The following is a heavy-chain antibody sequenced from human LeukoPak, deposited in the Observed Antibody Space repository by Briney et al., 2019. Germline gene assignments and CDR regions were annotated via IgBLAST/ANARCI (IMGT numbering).Heavy chain of an antibody. CDR2: VSLSGLT. CDR1: GGSITSTNW. Sequence: PSGTLSLTCGVSGGSITSTNWWSLVRQPPGQGLEWIGEVSLSGLTNYNPSLSSRVIMALDTSKNHLSLHLTSATAADTAVYYCSRENGAFSPFGYWGQGYLVTVLS. CDR3: SRENGAFSPFGY. J-gene: IGHJ4*02. V-gene: IGHV4-4*02. D-gene: IGHD2-8*01.